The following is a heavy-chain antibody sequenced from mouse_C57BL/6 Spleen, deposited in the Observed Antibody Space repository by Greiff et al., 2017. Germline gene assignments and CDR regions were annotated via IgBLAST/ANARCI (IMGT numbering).Heavy chain of an antibody. Sequence: QVQLQQPGAELVKPGASVKLSCKASGYTFTSYWMHWVKQRPGRGLEWIGRIDPNSGGTKYNEKFKSKATLTVDKPSSTAYMQLSSLTSEDSAVYYCARLRYYGSSSLYYAMDYWGQGTSVTVSS. V-gene: IGHV1-72*01. CDR1: GYTFTSYW. CDR2: IDPNSGGT. J-gene: IGHJ4*01. D-gene: IGHD1-1*01. CDR3: ARLRYYGSSSLYYAMDY.